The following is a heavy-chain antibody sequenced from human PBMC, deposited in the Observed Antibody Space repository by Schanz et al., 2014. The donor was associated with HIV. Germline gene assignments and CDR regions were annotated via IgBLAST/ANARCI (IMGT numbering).Heavy chain of an antibody. CDR2: ISAYNGNT. Sequence: QVQLVQSGTEVKKPGASVKVSCKASGYTFISYGISRVRQAPGQGLEWMGWISAYNGNTNYAQKFQGRLTMTTDTSTSTAYMELRSLRSDDTAVYYCARDRPVIVGATRADGGTDFDYWGQGTLVTVSS. J-gene: IGHJ4*02. CDR1: GYTFISYG. V-gene: IGHV1-18*01. D-gene: IGHD1-26*01. CDR3: ARDRPVIVGATRADGGTDFDY.